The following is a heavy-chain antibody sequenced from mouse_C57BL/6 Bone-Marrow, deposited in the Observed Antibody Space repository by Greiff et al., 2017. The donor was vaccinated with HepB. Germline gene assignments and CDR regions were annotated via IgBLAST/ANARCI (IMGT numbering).Heavy chain of an antibody. J-gene: IGHJ1*03. CDR1: GYTFTSYG. D-gene: IGHD1-1*01. CDR2: IYPRSGNT. CDR3: AVLLLRRGYFDV. V-gene: IGHV1-81*01. Sequence: VMLVESGAELARPGASVKLSCKASGYTFTSYGISWVKQRTGQGLEWIGEIYPRSGNTYYNEKFKGKATLTADKSSSTAYMELRSLTSEDSAVYFCAVLLLRRGYFDVWGTGTTVTVSS.